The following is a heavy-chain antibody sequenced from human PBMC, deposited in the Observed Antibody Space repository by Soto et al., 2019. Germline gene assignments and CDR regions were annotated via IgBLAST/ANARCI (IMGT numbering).Heavy chain of an antibody. V-gene: IGHV1-69*06. D-gene: IGHD3-10*01. J-gene: IGHJ4*02. CDR3: ARGAGESWYYGSGSYYWPLGY. CDR2: IIPIFGTA. CDR1: GGTFSSYA. Sequence: QVQLVQSGAEVKKPGSSVKVSCKASGGTFSSYAISWVRQAPGQGLEWMGGIIPIFGTANYAQKFQGRVTITADKSTSTDYMELSSLRSEDAAVYYCARGAGESWYYGSGSYYWPLGYWGQGTLGPVSS.